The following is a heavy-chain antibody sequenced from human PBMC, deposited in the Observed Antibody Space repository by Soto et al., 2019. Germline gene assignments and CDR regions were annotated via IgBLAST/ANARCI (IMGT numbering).Heavy chain of an antibody. CDR3: ARTYYYDSSGPSYYYYGRDV. CDR1: GFTFSSYG. CDR2: IWYDGSNK. D-gene: IGHD3-22*01. J-gene: IGHJ6*02. Sequence: GGSLRLSCAASGFTFSSYGMHWVRQAPGKGLEWVAVIWYDGSNKYYADSVKGRFTISRDNSKNTLYLQMNSLRAEDTAVYYCARTYYYDSSGPSYYYYGRDVWGQGTTVTVSS. V-gene: IGHV3-33*01.